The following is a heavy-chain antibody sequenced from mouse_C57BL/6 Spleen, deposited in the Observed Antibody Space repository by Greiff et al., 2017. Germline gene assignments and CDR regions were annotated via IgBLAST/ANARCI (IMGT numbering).Heavy chain of an antibody. J-gene: IGHJ4*01. CDR1: GFSFNTYA. CDR3: VSIPGEDGYLYYYAMDY. D-gene: IGHD2-3*01. Sequence: EVQLVESGGGLVQPKGSLKLSCAASGFSFNTYAMNWVRQAPGKGLEWVARIRSKSNNYATYYADSVKDRFTISRDDSESMLYLQMNNLKTEDTAMYYCVSIPGEDGYLYYYAMDYWGQGTSVTVSS. V-gene: IGHV10-1*01. CDR2: IRSKSNNYAT.